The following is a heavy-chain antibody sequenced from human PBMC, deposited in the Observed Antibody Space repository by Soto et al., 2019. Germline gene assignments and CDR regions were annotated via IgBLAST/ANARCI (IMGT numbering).Heavy chain of an antibody. CDR2: ISNSGRT. CDR3: ARGLSSSAYLDY. V-gene: IGHV4-39*01. CDR1: GGPISSSGDY. Sequence: QLQLQESGPGLVKPSETLSLTCTVTGGPISSSGDYWGWVRQTPGKGLEWIGTISNSGRTYYNPSVMSRVTISVDTSKKQFSLRLISVTAADTAVYYCARGLSSSAYLDYWGQGTLVTVSS. D-gene: IGHD6-19*01. J-gene: IGHJ4*02.